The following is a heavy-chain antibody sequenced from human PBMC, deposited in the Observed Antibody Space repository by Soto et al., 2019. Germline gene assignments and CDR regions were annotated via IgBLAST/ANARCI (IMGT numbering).Heavy chain of an antibody. V-gene: IGHV4-34*01. J-gene: IGHJ4*02. CDR1: GGSISSYY. Sequence: SETLSLTCTVSGGSISSYYWSWIRQPPGKGLEWIGEINHSGSTNYNPSLKSRVTISVDTSKNQFSLKLSSVTAADTAVFFFFRFFSGYYYGSGSYYPPDYWAQGTLVTVSS. D-gene: IGHD3-10*01. CDR2: INHSGST. CDR3: FRFFSGYYYGSGSYYPPDY.